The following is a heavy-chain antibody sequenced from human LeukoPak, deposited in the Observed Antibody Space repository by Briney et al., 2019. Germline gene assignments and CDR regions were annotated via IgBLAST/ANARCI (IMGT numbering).Heavy chain of an antibody. CDR3: ARSQHWGYDY. CDR1: GDSVSSNTVG. CDR2: TYYRSKWYN. J-gene: IGHJ4*02. Sequence: SQTLSLTCAISGDSVSSNTVGWHWIRQSPSRGLEWLGRTYYRSKWYNDYATSVKGRITINSDTSKNQFSLQLNSVTPEDTAVYYCARSQHWGYDYWGQGTLVTVCS. V-gene: IGHV6-1*01. D-gene: IGHD7-27*01.